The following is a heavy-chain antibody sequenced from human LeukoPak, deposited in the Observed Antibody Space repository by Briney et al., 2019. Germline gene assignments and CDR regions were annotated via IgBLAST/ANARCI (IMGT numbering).Heavy chain of an antibody. Sequence: ASVKVSCKASGYTFTSYDINWVRQATGQGLEWMGWMNPNSGNTGYAQKFQGRVTMTRNTSISTAYMELSSLRSEDTAVYYCARGLRSITMVRGVISLLEYYFDYWGQGTLVTVSS. J-gene: IGHJ4*02. V-gene: IGHV1-8*01. D-gene: IGHD3-10*01. CDR2: MNPNSGNT. CDR1: GYTFTSYD. CDR3: ARGLRSITMVRGVISLLEYYFDY.